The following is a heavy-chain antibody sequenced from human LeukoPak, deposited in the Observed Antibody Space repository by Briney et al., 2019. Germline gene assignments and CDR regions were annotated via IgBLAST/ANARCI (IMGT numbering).Heavy chain of an antibody. V-gene: IGHV4-59*08. D-gene: IGHD6-13*01. CDR2: IYSSGHT. Sequence: SETLSLTCTVSGGSISNYCWSWIRQPPGMGLEWIGYIYSSGHTNYNPSLKNRDTISVDTSKNQFSLNLTSVTAADTAVYYCARHFSGAAAPLPFDYWGQGTLVTVSS. J-gene: IGHJ4*02. CDR1: GGSISNYC. CDR3: ARHFSGAAAPLPFDY.